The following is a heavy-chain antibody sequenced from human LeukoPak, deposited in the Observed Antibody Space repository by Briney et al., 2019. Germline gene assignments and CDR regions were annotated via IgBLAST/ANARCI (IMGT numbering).Heavy chain of an antibody. J-gene: IGHJ4*02. Sequence: GSLRLSCAASGFTFSSYEMNWVRQAPGKGLEWVSYISSSGSTIYYADSVKGRFTISRDNAKNSLDLQMNSLRAEDTAVYYCARVRAASDYWGQGTLVTVSS. CDR3: ARVRAASDY. V-gene: IGHV3-48*03. D-gene: IGHD5-18*01. CDR2: ISSSGSTI. CDR1: GFTFSSYE.